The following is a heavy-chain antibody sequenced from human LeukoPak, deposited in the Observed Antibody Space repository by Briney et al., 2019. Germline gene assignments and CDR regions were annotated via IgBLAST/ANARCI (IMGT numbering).Heavy chain of an antibody. D-gene: IGHD3-3*01. Sequence: PPGKXXXXXGSIYYSGSTYYNPSLKSRVTISVYTSKNQLSLKLSAVNAGGTEVYYCARHDYDFWSGYYKPPDYWGQGTLVTVSS. CDR2: IYYSGST. J-gene: IGHJ4*02. CDR3: ARHDYDFWSGYYKPPDY. V-gene: IGHV4-30-2*03.